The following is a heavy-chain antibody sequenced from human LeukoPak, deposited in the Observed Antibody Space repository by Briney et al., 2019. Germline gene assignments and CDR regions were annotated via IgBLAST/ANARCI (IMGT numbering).Heavy chain of an antibody. CDR3: ARDAACSSTSCYPQRGFDP. J-gene: IGHJ5*02. V-gene: IGHV1-18*04. D-gene: IGHD2-2*01. Sequence: ASVKVSCKASGYTFTGYYMHWVRQAPGQGLEWMGWISAYNGNTNYAQKLQGRVTMTTDTSTSTAYMELRSLRSDDTAVYYCARDAACSSTSCYPQRGFDPWGQGTLVTVSS. CDR2: ISAYNGNT. CDR1: GYTFTGYY.